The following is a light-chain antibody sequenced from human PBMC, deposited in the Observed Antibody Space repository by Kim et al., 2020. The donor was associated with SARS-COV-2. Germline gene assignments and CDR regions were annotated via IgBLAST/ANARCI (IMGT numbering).Light chain of an antibody. J-gene: IGKJ2*01. Sequence: EIVLTQSPGTLSLSPGERATLSCRASQSVSSSYLAWYQQKPGQAPRLLIYGASSRATGIPDRFSGSGSGTDFTLTISRLEPEDFAVYYCQQYGSSQVHFGQGTKLEI. CDR3: QQYGSSQVH. V-gene: IGKV3-20*01. CDR1: QSVSSSY. CDR2: GAS.